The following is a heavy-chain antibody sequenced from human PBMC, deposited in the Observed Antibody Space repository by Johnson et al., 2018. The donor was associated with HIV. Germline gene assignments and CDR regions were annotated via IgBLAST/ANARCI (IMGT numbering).Heavy chain of an antibody. CDR1: GITVSSNY. CDR3: ARQHYYGSGSYPGAFDI. D-gene: IGHD3-10*01. J-gene: IGHJ3*02. V-gene: IGHV3-66*04. CDR2: IYSGGST. Sequence: VQLVESGGGLVQPGGSLRLSCAASGITVSSNYMSWVRQAPGKGLEWVSLIYSGGSTYYADSVKGRFTISRDNSKNTLYLQMNSLRADDTALYYCARQHYYGSGSYPGAFDIWGQGTMVTVSS.